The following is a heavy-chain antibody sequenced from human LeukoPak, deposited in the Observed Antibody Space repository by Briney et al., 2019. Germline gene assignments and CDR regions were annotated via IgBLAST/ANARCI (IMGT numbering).Heavy chain of an antibody. CDR3: ARVGVDYSGNIIKYYFDY. Sequence: SETLTLTCTVSGGSISSYYWSWIRQPPGKGLEWIGYIYYSGSTNYNPSLKSRVIISGDASKNQFSLKLSPVIAADTAVYYCARVGVDYSGNIIKYYFDYWGQGTLVTVSS. V-gene: IGHV4-59*01. CDR2: IYYSGST. J-gene: IGHJ4*02. D-gene: IGHD4-23*01. CDR1: GGSISSYY.